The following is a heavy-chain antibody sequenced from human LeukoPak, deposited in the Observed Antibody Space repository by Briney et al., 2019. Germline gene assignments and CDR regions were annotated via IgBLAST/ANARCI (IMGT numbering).Heavy chain of an antibody. V-gene: IGHV3-21*01. CDR2: ISSSSSYI. CDR1: GFTFSSYS. Sequence: PGGSLRLSCAASGFTFSSYSMNWVRQAPGKGLEWVSSISSSSSYIYYADSVKGRFTISRDNAKNSLYLQMNSLRAEDTAVYYCAKDKALNYYYGMDVWGQGTTVTVSS. CDR3: AKDKALNYYYGMDV. J-gene: IGHJ6*02.